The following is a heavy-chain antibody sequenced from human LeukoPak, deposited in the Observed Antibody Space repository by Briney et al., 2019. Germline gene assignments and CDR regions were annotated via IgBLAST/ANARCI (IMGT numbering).Heavy chain of an antibody. Sequence: SETLSLTCTVSGDSISSSSYYWGWIRQPPGKGLEWIGNIYYSGSTYYNPSLKSRVTISVDTSKNQFSLKLSSVTAADTAVYYCARPLNYYDSSGDAFDIWGQGTMVTVSS. J-gene: IGHJ3*02. V-gene: IGHV4-39*07. D-gene: IGHD3-22*01. CDR3: ARPLNYYDSSGDAFDI. CDR1: GDSISSSSYY. CDR2: IYYSGST.